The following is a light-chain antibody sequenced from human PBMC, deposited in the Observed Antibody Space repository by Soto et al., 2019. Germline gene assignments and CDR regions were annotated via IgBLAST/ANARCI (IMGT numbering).Light chain of an antibody. CDR1: SSDVGGYNY. Sequence: QSALTQPASVSGSPGQSITISCTGTSSDVGGYNYVSWYQQHPGKAPKLMIYEVSNRPSGVSNRFSGSKSGNTASLTISGLQAEDEADYSCSSYTSSSPWVLLVFGGGTQRTVL. J-gene: IGLJ3*02. CDR2: EVS. V-gene: IGLV2-14*01. CDR3: SSYTSSSPWVLLV.